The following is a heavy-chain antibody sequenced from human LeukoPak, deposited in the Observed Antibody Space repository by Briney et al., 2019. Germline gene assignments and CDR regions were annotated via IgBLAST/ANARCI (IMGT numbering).Heavy chain of an antibody. CDR2: ISYDGSNK. CDR3: AKGGYGDYDPGDY. D-gene: IGHD4-17*01. J-gene: IGHJ4*02. Sequence: GRSLRLSCAASGFTFSSYGMHWVRQAPGKGLEWVAVISYDGSNKYYADSVKGRFTISRDNSKNTLYLQMNSLRAEDTAVYYCAKGGYGDYDPGDYWGQGTLVTVSS. CDR1: GFTFSSYG. V-gene: IGHV3-30*18.